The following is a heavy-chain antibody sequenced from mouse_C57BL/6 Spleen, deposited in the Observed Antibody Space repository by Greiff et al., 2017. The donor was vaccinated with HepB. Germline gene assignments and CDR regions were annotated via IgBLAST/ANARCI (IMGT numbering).Heavy chain of an antibody. CDR1: GYTFTDYN. Sequence: VQLQQSGPELVKPGASVKIPCKASGYTFTDYNMDWVKQSHGKSLEWIGDINPNNGGTIYNQKFKGKATLTVDKSSSTAYMERRSLASEDTAVYYCARYGDGYDHYVDYGGQGTTRTVAS. CDR2: INPNNGGT. V-gene: IGHV1-18*01. D-gene: IGHD2-2*01. CDR3: ARYGDGYDHYVDY. J-gene: IGHJ2*01.